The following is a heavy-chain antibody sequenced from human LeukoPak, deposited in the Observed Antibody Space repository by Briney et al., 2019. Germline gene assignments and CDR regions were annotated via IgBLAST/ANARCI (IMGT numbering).Heavy chain of an antibody. CDR2: ISYTGTYI. D-gene: IGHD1-26*01. CDR1: GFTFSSYG. Sequence: TTGGSLRLSCAASGFTFSSYGMHWVRQAPGKGLEWVSSISYTGTYIYYADSVKGRFTTSRDNAQNSLYLQMNSLRAEDTAIYYCVRDRGTYRPIDYWGQGTLVTVSS. J-gene: IGHJ4*02. CDR3: VRDRGTYRPIDY. V-gene: IGHV3-21*04.